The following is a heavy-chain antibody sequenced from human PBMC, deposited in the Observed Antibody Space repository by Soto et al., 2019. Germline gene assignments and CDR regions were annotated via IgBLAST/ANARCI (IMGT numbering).Heavy chain of an antibody. CDR1: GFPFSDHA. Sequence: GSLRLSCAASGFPFSDHAMHWVRQTPGKGLEWVSAITGRGDSTYYADSVKGRFTISRDNSKSTLYLQMMSLRAEDTAVYYCAKDLYVQPPSGWFDPWGQGTVVTVS. D-gene: IGHD1-26*01. CDR3: AKDLYVQPPSGWFDP. J-gene: IGHJ5*02. V-gene: IGHV3-23*01. CDR2: ITGRGDST.